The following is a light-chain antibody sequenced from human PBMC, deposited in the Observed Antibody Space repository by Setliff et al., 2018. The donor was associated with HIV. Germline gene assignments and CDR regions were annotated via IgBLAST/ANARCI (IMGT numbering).Light chain of an antibody. J-gene: IGLJ1*01. CDR3: AAWDDSLDGHV. CDR2: SDN. V-gene: IGLV1-44*01. Sequence: QSVLTQTPSASGTPGQGVTISCSGGSSNIGTNTVNWYQQLPGTAPKLLMYSDNQRPSGVPDRFSGSKSGTSASLAISGLQSEDEADYYCAAWDDSLDGHVFGTGTKVTVL. CDR1: SSNIGTNT.